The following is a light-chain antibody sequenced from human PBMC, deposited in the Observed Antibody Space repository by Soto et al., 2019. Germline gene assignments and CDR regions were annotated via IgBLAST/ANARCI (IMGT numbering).Light chain of an antibody. J-gene: IGKJ4*01. Sequence: EIVLTQSPATLSLSPGERATLSCRASQSVSSYLAWYQQKPGQAPRLLIYDASNRATGIPARFSGSGSGTDFTLTISRLDPEDFAVYYCQHHSNSPLTFGGGTKVEIK. V-gene: IGKV3-11*01. CDR1: QSVSSY. CDR3: QHHSNSPLT. CDR2: DAS.